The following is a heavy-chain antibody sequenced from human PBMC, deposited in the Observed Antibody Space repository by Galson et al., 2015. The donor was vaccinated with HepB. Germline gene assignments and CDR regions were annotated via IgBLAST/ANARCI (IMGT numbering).Heavy chain of an antibody. CDR3: ARAHTNGWLAIEH. Sequence: SLRHSCAVSEFTAGSSYMTWVRQAPGKGLESVSVIYNGGTTKYADSVKGRFTISRHSSSNSVYLQMNSLRAEDTAVYYCARAHTNGWLAIEHWGQGTLVTVSS. D-gene: IGHD6-19*01. CDR1: EFTAGSSY. CDR2: IYNGGTT. J-gene: IGHJ1*01. V-gene: IGHV3-53*04.